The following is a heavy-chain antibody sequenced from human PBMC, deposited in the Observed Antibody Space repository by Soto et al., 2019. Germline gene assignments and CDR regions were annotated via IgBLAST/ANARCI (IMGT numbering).Heavy chain of an antibody. J-gene: IGHJ3*02. CDR2: MSHSGGT. CDR1: GGFVSSSSYY. Sequence: QVQLQQWGAGLLKPSETLSLTCAVYGGFVSSSSYYWSWIRQPPGKGLEWIGEMSHSGGTHFNPYLKSRVTISVDTSKNQFSLKMSSVTAADTALYYCARVERGTATTVVDAFDIWGPGTMVTVSS. CDR3: ARVERGTATTVVDAFDI. D-gene: IGHD1-1*01. V-gene: IGHV4-34*01.